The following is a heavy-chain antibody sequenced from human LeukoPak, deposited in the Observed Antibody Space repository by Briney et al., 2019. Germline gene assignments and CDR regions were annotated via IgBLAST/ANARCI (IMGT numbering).Heavy chain of an antibody. CDR2: ISGSGGST. CDR3: AKMLYDSSGYYHEWFDP. Sequence: QSGGSLRLSCAASGFTFSSYAMSWVRQAPGKGLEWVSAISGSGGSTYYADSVKGRFTISRDNSKNTLYLQMNNLRAEDTAVYYCAKMLYDSSGYYHEWFDPWGQGTLVTVSS. D-gene: IGHD3-22*01. V-gene: IGHV3-23*01. CDR1: GFTFSSYA. J-gene: IGHJ5*02.